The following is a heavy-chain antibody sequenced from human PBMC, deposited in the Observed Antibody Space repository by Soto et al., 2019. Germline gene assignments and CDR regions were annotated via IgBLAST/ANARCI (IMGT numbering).Heavy chain of an antibody. CDR3: ARVHYGGNSEHYYGMDV. J-gene: IGHJ6*02. Sequence: EVQLVESGGGLVQPGGSLRLSCAASGFTFSSYSMNWVRQAPGKGLEWVSYISSSSSTIYYADSVKGRFTISRDNAXNXXYLQMNSLRAEDTAVYYCARVHYGGNSEHYYGMDVWGQGTTVTVSS. CDR2: ISSSSSTI. V-gene: IGHV3-48*01. D-gene: IGHD4-17*01. CDR1: GFTFSSYS.